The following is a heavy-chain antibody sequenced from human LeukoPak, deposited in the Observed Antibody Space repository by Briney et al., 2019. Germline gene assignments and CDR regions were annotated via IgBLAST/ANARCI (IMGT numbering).Heavy chain of an antibody. V-gene: IGHV3-74*01. CDR3: AGLRHFDY. Sequence: AGGSLRLSCAASGFTFSSYWMHWVRQAPGKGLVWVSRINTDGSSTSYADSVKGRFTISRDNAKNTLYLQMSSLRAEDTAMYFCAGLRHFDYWGEGTLVTVSS. CDR2: INTDGSST. CDR1: GFTFSSYW. J-gene: IGHJ4*02. D-gene: IGHD4-17*01.